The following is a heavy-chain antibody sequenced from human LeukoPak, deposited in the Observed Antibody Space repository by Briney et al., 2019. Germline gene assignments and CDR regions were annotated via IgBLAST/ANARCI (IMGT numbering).Heavy chain of an antibody. J-gene: IGHJ4*02. D-gene: IGHD6-13*01. CDR3: ARDVSSSWYYFDY. CDR1: GYTFTGYY. V-gene: IGHV1-2*02. CDR2: INPNSGGT. Sequence: ASVKVSCKASGYTFTGYYMHWVRQAPGQGLEWMGWINPNSGGTNYAQKFQGRVTMTRDTSTSTAYMELSRLRSDDTAVYYCARDVSSSWYYFDYWGQGTLVTVSS.